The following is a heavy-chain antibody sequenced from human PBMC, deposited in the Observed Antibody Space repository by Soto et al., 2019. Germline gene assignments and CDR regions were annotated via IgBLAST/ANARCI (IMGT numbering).Heavy chain of an antibody. Sequence: ASVKVSCKASGYTFTSYGISWVRQAPGQGLEWMGWISAYNGNTNYAQKLQGRVTMTTDNSKNTLYLQMNSLRAEDTAVYYCARGLGYSSYFDYWGQGTLVTVSS. CDR3: ARGLGYSSYFDY. CDR2: ISAYNGNT. CDR1: GYTFTSYG. J-gene: IGHJ4*02. V-gene: IGHV1-18*01. D-gene: IGHD5-18*01.